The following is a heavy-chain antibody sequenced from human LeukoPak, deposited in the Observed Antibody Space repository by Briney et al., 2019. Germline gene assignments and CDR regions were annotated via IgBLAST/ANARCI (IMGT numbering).Heavy chain of an antibody. Sequence: SETLSLTCTVSGGSISSSSYYWGWIRQPPGKGLEWIGSIYYSGSTYYNLSLKSRVTISVDTSKNQFSLKLSSVTAADTAVYYCAGVDTAMVAVDDAFDIWGQGTMVTVSS. CDR1: GGSISSSSYY. CDR2: IYYSGST. J-gene: IGHJ3*02. V-gene: IGHV4-39*07. D-gene: IGHD5-18*01. CDR3: AGVDTAMVAVDDAFDI.